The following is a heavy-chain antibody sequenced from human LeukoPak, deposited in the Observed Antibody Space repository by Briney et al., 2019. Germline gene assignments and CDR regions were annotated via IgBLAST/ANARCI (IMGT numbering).Heavy chain of an antibody. CDR2: IIPIFGTA. V-gene: IGHV1-69*05. CDR3: AREDTRREGLFLP. CDR1: GGSFSSYA. D-gene: IGHD2-2*01. Sequence: SVKVSCKASGGSFSSYAISWVRQAPGQGLEWTGGIIPIFGTANYAQKFQGRVTITTDESTSTAYMELRSESSEDTAVFYCAREDTRREGLFLPWGQGPLVTVSS. J-gene: IGHJ5*02.